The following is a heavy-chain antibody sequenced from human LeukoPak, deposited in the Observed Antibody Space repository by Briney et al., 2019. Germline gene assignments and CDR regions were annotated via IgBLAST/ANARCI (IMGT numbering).Heavy chain of an antibody. CDR1: GFTFSSYE. V-gene: IGHV3-48*03. J-gene: IGHJ4*02. D-gene: IGHD6-19*01. CDR2: ISSSGSTI. Sequence: TGGSLRLSCAASGFTFSSYEMNWVRQAPGKGREWVSYISSSGSTIYYADSVKGRFTISRDNAKNSLYLQMNSLRAEDTAVYYCARVGIAVADTDYWGQGTLVTVSS. CDR3: ARVGIAVADTDY.